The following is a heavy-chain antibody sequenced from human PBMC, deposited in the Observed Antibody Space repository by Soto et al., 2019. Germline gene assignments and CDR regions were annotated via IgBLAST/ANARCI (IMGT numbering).Heavy chain of an antibody. CDR3: ARPEYSSSSYGMDV. CDR2: ISSSSSTI. V-gene: IGHV3-48*02. J-gene: IGHJ6*02. Sequence: GSLRLSCAASGFTFSSYSMNWVRQAPGKGLEWVSYISSSSSTIYYADSVKGRFTISRDNAKNSLYPQMNSLRDEDTAVYYCARPEYSSSSYGMDVWGQGTTVTVSS. D-gene: IGHD6-6*01. CDR1: GFTFSSYS.